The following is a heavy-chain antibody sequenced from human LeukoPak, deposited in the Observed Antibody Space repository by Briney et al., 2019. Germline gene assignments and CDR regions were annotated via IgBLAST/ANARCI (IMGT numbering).Heavy chain of an antibody. CDR3: ARMYGSGSYYSFYYYYYYMDV. V-gene: IGHV3-7*01. Sequence: GGSLRLSCEASGFTFSTYWMSWVRQAPGKGLEWVANIKQDGSQTYHADSVKGRFTISRDNAENSLYLQMNSLRVEDTAVYYCARMYGSGSYYSFYYYYYYMDVWGKGTTVTISS. J-gene: IGHJ6*03. CDR1: GFTFSTYW. CDR2: IKQDGSQT. D-gene: IGHD3-10*01.